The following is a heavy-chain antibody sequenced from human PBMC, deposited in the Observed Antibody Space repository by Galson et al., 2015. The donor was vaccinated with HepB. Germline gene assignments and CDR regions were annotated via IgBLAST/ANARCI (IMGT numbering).Heavy chain of an antibody. CDR3: ARYNSYTSGWPGDYDYSLDA. D-gene: IGHD4-17*01. V-gene: IGHV4-34*01. J-gene: IGHJ6*02. Sequence: ETLSLTCAVSGSSFSGYYWNWIRQSPGKGLQWLGEINHRGSTAYNPSLRGRLTISADTAKKQFSLKLTSVTAADTAVYYCARYNSYTSGWPGDYDYSLDAWGQGTAVSVS. CDR1: GSSFSGYY. CDR2: INHRGST.